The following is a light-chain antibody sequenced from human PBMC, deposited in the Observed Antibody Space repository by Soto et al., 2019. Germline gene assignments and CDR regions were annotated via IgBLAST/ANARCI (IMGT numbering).Light chain of an antibody. CDR1: QNIDTW. V-gene: IGKV1-5*03. CDR3: QQYISYPLT. J-gene: IGKJ2*01. CDR2: KAA. Sequence: DIQMTQSPSTLSASVGARVTVTCRASQNIDTWLAWYQQKPGKAPNLLIYKAATLESGVPSRFSGSGSGTEFTLTISSLQPDDFVTYYCQQYISYPLTFGQGTKLEIK.